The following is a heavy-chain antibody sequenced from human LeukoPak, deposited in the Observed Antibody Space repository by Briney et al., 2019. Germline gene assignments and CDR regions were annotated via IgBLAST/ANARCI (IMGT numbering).Heavy chain of an antibody. J-gene: IGHJ4*02. V-gene: IGHV4-39*01. CDR2: IYYSGST. Sequence: PSETLSLTCTVSGGSISSSSYYWGWIRQPPGKGLEWIGSIYYSGSTYYNPSLKSRVTISVDTSKNLFSLKLSSVTAADTAVYYCARLCYFWSDAYFDYWGQGTLVTVSS. CDR3: ARLCYFWSDAYFDY. D-gene: IGHD3-3*01. CDR1: GGSISSSSYY.